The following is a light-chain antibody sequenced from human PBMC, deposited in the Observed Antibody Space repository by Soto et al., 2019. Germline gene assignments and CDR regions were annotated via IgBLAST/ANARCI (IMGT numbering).Light chain of an antibody. Sequence: EIVMTQSPATLSVSPWERAALSCRASESVSSNLAWYQQRPGQAPRLVIYGASTRATGIPARFSGGGSGTEFTLTISSLQSEDFAVYYCQQYSSWPPITFGQGTRLEIK. CDR2: GAS. V-gene: IGKV3-15*01. CDR3: QQYSSWPPIT. J-gene: IGKJ5*01. CDR1: ESVSSN.